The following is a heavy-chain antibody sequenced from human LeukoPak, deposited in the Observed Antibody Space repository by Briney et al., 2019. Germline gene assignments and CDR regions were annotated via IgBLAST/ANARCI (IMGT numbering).Heavy chain of an antibody. CDR2: IRYDGSNK. V-gene: IGHV3-30*02. D-gene: IGHD5-24*01. CDR1: GFTFSSYG. CDR3: AKRNRGGYNSHYYYYMDV. Sequence: PGGSLRLSCAASGFTFSSYGMHWVRQAPGKGLEWVAFIRYDGSNKYYADSVKGRFTISRDNSKNTLYLQMNSLRAEDTAVYYCAKRNRGGYNSHYYYYMDVWGKGTTVTVSS. J-gene: IGHJ6*03.